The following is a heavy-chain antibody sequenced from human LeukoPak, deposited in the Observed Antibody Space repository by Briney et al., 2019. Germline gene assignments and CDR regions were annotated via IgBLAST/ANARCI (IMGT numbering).Heavy chain of an antibody. CDR1: GDSVSSNSAA. J-gene: IGHJ6*02. D-gene: IGHD5-12*01. CDR3: ARDSDRFLYSGYEYYYGMDV. V-gene: IGHV6-1*01. Sequence: SQTLSLTCAISGDSVSSNSAAWNWIRQSPSRGLEWLGRTYYRSKWYNDYAVSVKSRITINPDTSKNQFSLQLNSVTPEDTAVYYCARDSDRFLYSGYEYYYGMDVWGQGTTVTVSS. CDR2: TYYRSKWYN.